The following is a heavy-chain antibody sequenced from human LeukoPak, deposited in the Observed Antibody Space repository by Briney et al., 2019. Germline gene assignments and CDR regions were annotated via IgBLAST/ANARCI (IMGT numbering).Heavy chain of an antibody. J-gene: IGHJ4*02. Sequence: ASVKVSCKASGYTFTSYDINWVRQATGQGLKWMGWMNPNSGNTGCAQKFQGRVTMTRNTSISTAYMELSSLRSEDTAVYYCARSGHSSGYYYHFDYWGQGTLVTVSS. D-gene: IGHD3-22*01. CDR3: ARSGHSSGYYYHFDY. V-gene: IGHV1-8*01. CDR2: MNPNSGNT. CDR1: GYTFTSYD.